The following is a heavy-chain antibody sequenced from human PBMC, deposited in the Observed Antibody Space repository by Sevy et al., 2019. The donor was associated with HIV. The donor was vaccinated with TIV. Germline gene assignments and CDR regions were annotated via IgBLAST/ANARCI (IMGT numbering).Heavy chain of an antibody. CDR1: GFTFTRYA. CDR2: IKSKTDGGTT. D-gene: IGHD1-26*01. CDR3: TTAGGYSGSYRSGY. J-gene: IGHJ4*02. V-gene: IGHV3-15*07. Sequence: GGSLRLSCEASGFTFTRYAFHWVRQAPGKGLEWVGRIKSKTDGGTTDYAAPVKGRFTISRDDSKNTLYLQMNSLKTEDTAVYYCTTAGGYSGSYRSGYWGQGTLVTVSS.